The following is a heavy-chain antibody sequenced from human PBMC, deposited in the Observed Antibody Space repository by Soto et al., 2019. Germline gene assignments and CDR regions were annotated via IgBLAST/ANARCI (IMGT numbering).Heavy chain of an antibody. Sequence: QVQLVQSGAEVKEPGDSVRVSCEASGYTFTAYSIHWVRQVPGQGLEWMGWINPKFGDTTYAQDSQGGVTMTREMSISTVYMELSSLTSDDTAIYYCAGIMYYYYDPGSGNGHGVWGQGTTVTVFS. J-gene: IGHJ6*02. CDR3: AGIMYYYYDPGSGNGHGV. CDR1: GYTFTAYS. CDR2: INPKFGDT. V-gene: IGHV1-2*02. D-gene: IGHD3-22*01.